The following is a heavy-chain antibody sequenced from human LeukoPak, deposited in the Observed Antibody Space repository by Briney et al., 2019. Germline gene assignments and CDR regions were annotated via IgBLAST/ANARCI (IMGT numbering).Heavy chain of an antibody. V-gene: IGHV4-34*01. D-gene: IGHD3-22*01. CDR1: GGSFSGYY. J-gene: IGHJ5*02. CDR2: INHSGST. CDR3: ASFYYYDSSGYYTPRFDP. Sequence: SETLSLTCAVYGGSFSGYYWSWIRQPPGKGLEWIGEINHSGSTNYNPSLKSRVTISVDTSKNQFSLKLSSVTAADTAVYYCASFYYYDSSGYYTPRFDPWGQGTLVTVSS.